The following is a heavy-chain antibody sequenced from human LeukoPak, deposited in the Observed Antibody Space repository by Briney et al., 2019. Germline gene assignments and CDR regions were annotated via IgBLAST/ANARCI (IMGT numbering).Heavy chain of an antibody. CDR1: GYTFTSYG. Sequence: SVKVSCKASGYTFTSYGISWVRQAPGQGLEWMGGIIPIFGTANYAQKFQGRVTITADESMSTAYMELSSLRSEDTAVYYCARRRYNVVVPAAMKDYYYGMDVWGQGTTVTVSS. V-gene: IGHV1-69*13. J-gene: IGHJ6*02. CDR2: IIPIFGTA. CDR3: ARRRYNVVVPAAMKDYYYGMDV. D-gene: IGHD2-2*01.